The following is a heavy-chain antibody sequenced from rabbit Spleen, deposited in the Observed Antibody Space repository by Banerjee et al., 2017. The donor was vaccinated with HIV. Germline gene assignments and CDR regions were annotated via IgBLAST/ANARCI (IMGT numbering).Heavy chain of an antibody. D-gene: IGHD1-1*01. CDR1: GFDLSSYW. CDR3: ARDLVGVIGWNFYL. Sequence: QQQLEESGGGLVKPEGSLTLTCKASGFDLSSYWMCWVRQAPGKGLELIACIYTSGGSTYYASWAKGRFTISRTSSTTVTLRMTSLTAADRAAYFCARDLVGVIGWNFYLWGPGTLVTVS. CDR2: IYTSGGST. V-gene: IGHV1S45*01. J-gene: IGHJ6*01.